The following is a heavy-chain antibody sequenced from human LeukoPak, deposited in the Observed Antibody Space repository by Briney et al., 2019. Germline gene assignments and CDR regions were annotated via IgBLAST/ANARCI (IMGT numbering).Heavy chain of an antibody. CDR3: ARGAYYYDSSGYYFDY. J-gene: IGHJ4*02. D-gene: IGHD3-22*01. CDR1: GGSISSSSYY. Sequence: ASETLSLTCTVSGGSISSSSYYWGWIRQPPGKGLECIGSIYYSGSTYYNPSLKSRVTISVDTSKHQFSLKLSSVTAADTAVYYCARGAYYYDSSGYYFDYWGQGTLVTVSS. CDR2: IYYSGST. V-gene: IGHV4-39*01.